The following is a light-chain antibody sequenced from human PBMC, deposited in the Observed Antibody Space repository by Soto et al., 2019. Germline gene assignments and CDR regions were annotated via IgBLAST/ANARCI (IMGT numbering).Light chain of an antibody. J-gene: IGKJ3*01. CDR1: QSINIY. CDR2: GAT. CDR3: QQSSSGPPFT. V-gene: IGKV1-39*01. Sequence: DIQMTQSAASLSASVGDSVTIACRASQSINIYLNWYQQKPWKAPKLLIYGATSLQSGVPSRLSADRSGTAFTLASSCLQPEDFATYYCQQSSSGPPFTCGPGTKVDIK.